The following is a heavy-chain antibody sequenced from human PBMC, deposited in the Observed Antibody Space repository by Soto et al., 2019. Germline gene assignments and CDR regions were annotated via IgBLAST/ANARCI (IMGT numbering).Heavy chain of an antibody. CDR1: GGSISSSNW. V-gene: IGHV4-4*02. J-gene: IGHJ6*02. CDR3: ARDTNYDILTNYYYYGMDV. Sequence: TLSLTCAVSGGSISSSNWWSWVRQPPGKGLEWIGEIYHSGSTNYNPSLKSRVTISVDKSKNQFSLKLSSVTAADTAVYYCARDTNYDILTNYYYYGMDVWGQGTTVTVSS. CDR2: IYHSGST. D-gene: IGHD3-9*01.